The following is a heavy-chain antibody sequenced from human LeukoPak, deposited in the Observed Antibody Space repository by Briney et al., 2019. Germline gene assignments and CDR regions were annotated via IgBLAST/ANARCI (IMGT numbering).Heavy chain of an antibody. V-gene: IGHV3-48*01. Sequence: GGSLRLSCAASGFTFTSYTMNWVRQAPGKGLEWVSYISSSSINKYYADSVKGRFTISRDDAKNSLYLQMNSLRAEDTAVYYCARGGNSFDFWDQGTLVTVSS. CDR1: GFTFTSYT. CDR3: ARGGNSFDF. J-gene: IGHJ4*02. D-gene: IGHD3-16*01. CDR2: ISSSSINK.